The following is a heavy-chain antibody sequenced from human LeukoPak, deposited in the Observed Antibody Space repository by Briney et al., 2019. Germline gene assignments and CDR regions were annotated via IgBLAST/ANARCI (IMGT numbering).Heavy chain of an antibody. Sequence: PGGSLRLSCAASGFTFSSYTMNWVRQAPGRGLEWVSYISTSSATIYYADSVKGRFTISRDNAKNSLYLQMNSLRDEDTAVYYCARGVRTIFYFDYWGQGTLVTVSS. CDR2: ISTSSATI. D-gene: IGHD3-9*01. CDR3: ARGVRTIFYFDY. V-gene: IGHV3-48*02. CDR1: GFTFSSYT. J-gene: IGHJ4*02.